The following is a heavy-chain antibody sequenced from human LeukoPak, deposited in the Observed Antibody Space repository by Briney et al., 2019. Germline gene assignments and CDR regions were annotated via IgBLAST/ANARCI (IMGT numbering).Heavy chain of an antibody. CDR3: ARGNYGGTFDY. D-gene: IGHD4-23*01. J-gene: IGHJ4*02. CDR1: GGSFSGYY. Sequence: SETLSLTCAVYGGSFSGYYWSWIRQPPGKGLEWIGEINHSGSTNYNPSLKSRVTISVDTSKNQFSQKLSSVTAADTAVYYCARGNYGGTFDYWGQGTLVTVSS. V-gene: IGHV4-34*01. CDR2: INHSGST.